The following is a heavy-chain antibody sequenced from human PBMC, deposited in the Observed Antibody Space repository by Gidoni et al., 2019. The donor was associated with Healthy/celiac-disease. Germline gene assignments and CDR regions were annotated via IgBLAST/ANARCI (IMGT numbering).Heavy chain of an antibody. CDR1: GFTFSSYW. CDR2: IKQDGSEK. V-gene: IGHV3-7*01. D-gene: IGHD5-18*01. J-gene: IGHJ6*02. CDR3: ARDPSVQLWLRNYYYYGMDV. Sequence: EVQLVESGGGLVQPGGSLRLSCAASGFTFSSYWMSWVRQAPGKGLEWVANIKQDGSEKYYVDSVKGRFTISRDNAKNSLYLQMNSLRAEDTAVYYCARDPSVQLWLRNYYYYGMDVWGQGTTVTVSS.